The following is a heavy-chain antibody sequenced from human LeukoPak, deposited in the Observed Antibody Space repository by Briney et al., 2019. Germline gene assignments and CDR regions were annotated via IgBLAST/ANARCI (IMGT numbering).Heavy chain of an antibody. CDR2: FSYTGST. CDR1: GGSISSGEYY. Sequence: PSETLSLTCTVSGGSISSGEYYWSWIRQPPGKGLEWIGYFSYTGSTYYNPSLKSRVSISVDTSKNLFSLRLMSVTAADTAVYHCARALNENSYAFDSWGQGTLVTVSS. D-gene: IGHD5-18*01. V-gene: IGHV4-30-4*01. CDR3: ARALNENSYAFDS. J-gene: IGHJ4*02.